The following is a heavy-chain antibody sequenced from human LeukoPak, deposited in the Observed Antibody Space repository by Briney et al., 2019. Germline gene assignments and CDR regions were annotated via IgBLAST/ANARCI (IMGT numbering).Heavy chain of an antibody. J-gene: IGHJ4*02. CDR2: TYYRSKWYN. D-gene: IGHD2-21*02. CDR1: GDSVSSSWAA. V-gene: IGHV6-1*01. CDR3: ARAGGDSWYFDY. Sequence: SQTLSLTCAISGDSVSSSWAAWNWIRQSPSRGLEWLGRTYYRSKWYNDYAISVKSRITISPDASKNRFSLQLNSVIPEDTAVYYCARAGGDSWYFDYWGQGALVTVSS.